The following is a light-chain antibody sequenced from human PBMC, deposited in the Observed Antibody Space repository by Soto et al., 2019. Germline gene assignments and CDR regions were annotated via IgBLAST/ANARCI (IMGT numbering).Light chain of an antibody. Sequence: EIVLTQSPGTLSLSPGERATLSCRASQSVSSSYLAWYQQKPGQAPRLLIYGASSRATGIPYRFSGSGSGTDFTLTISRLEPEDFAVYYWQQYGSSPQTCGQGTKVEIK. CDR1: QSVSSSY. V-gene: IGKV3-20*01. J-gene: IGKJ1*01. CDR2: GAS. CDR3: QQYGSSPQT.